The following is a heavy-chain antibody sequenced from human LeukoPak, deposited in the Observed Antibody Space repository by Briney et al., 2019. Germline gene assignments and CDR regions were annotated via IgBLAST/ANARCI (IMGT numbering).Heavy chain of an antibody. CDR1: GFTVDSNY. J-gene: IGHJ4*02. CDR3: ARGDDSGYYDYFDY. CDR2: IYTGGNT. D-gene: IGHD3-22*01. V-gene: IGHV3-53*01. Sequence: GGSLRLSCAPSGFTVDSNYLSWVRQAPGKGLEWVSTIYTGGNTYYAASVKGRFTISRDFSKNTVFLHMNSLRAEDTAMYYCARGDDSGYYDYFDYWGQGALVTVSS.